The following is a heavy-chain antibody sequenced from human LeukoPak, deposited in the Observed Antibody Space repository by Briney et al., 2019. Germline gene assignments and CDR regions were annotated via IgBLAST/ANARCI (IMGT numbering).Heavy chain of an antibody. CDR3: AKDMTLVRGVITADFDY. CDR2: ISSSGSTI. D-gene: IGHD3-10*01. Sequence: GGSLRLSCAASGFTFSSYEMNWVRQAPGKGLEWVSYISSSGSTIYYADSVKGRFTISRDNAKNSLYLQMNSLRAEDTAVYYCAKDMTLVRGVITADFDYWGQGTLVTVSS. CDR1: GFTFSSYE. J-gene: IGHJ4*02. V-gene: IGHV3-48*03.